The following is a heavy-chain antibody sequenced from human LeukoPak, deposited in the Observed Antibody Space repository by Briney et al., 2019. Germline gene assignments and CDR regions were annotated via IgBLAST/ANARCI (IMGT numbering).Heavy chain of an antibody. V-gene: IGHV4-39*01. CDR3: ANLILYCSGGSCYSAYFDY. Sequence: SETLSLTCTVSGGSISSSSYYWGWIRQPPGKGLEWIGSIYYSGRTYYNPSLKSRFTISVDTSKNQFSLKLSSVTAADTAVYYCANLILYCSGGSCYSAYFDYWGQGTLVTVSS. D-gene: IGHD2-15*01. CDR2: IYYSGRT. J-gene: IGHJ4*02. CDR1: GGSISSSSYY.